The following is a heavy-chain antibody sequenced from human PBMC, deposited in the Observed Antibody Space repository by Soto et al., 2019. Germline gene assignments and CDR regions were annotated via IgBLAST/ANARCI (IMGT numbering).Heavy chain of an antibody. CDR1: GFTFTRYS. J-gene: IGHJ4*02. V-gene: IGHV3-21*01. CDR2: ISSTTNYI. Sequence: GGSLRLSCAASGFTFTRYSMNWVRQAPGKGLEWVSSISSTTNYIYYADFMKGRFTVSRDNAKNSVYLDMNSLSAEDTAVYYCARESEDLTSNFDYWGQGTLVTVSS. CDR3: ARESEDLTSNFDY.